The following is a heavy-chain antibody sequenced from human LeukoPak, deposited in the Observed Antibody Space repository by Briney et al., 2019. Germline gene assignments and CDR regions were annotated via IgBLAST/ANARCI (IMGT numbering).Heavy chain of an antibody. CDR3: ASYNDYDSSGYYYEWVY. D-gene: IGHD3-22*01. CDR2: IYPGDSDT. CDR1: GYSFTSYW. Sequence: GESLKISCKGSGYSFTSYWIGWVRQMPGKGLEWMGIIYPGDSDTRYSPSFQGQVTISADKSITTAYLQWSSLKASDTAMYYCASYNDYDSSGYYYEWVYWGQGTLVTVSS. J-gene: IGHJ4*02. V-gene: IGHV5-51*01.